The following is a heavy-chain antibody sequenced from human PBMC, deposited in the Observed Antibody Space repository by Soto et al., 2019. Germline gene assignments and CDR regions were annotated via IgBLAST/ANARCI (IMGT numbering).Heavy chain of an antibody. CDR3: ARRRSWQQLH. D-gene: IGHD6-13*01. Sequence: SETLSLTCTVSGGSISSSSYYWGWIRQPPGKGLEWIGSIYYSGSTYYNPSLKSRVTISVDTSKNQFSLKLSSVTAADTAVYYCARRRSWQQLHWGQGTQVTVSS. CDR1: GGSISSSSYY. J-gene: IGHJ4*02. CDR2: IYYSGST. V-gene: IGHV4-39*01.